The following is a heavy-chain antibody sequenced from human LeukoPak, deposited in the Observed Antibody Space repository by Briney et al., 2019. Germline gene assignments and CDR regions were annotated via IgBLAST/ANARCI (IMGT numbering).Heavy chain of an antibody. J-gene: IGHJ4*02. CDR1: GFTFSSYE. CDR3: ARGEDIVVVPAATGWDY. V-gene: IGHV3-48*03. CDR2: ISSSGSTI. D-gene: IGHD2-2*01. Sequence: PGGSLRLSCAASGFTFSSYEMNWVRQAPGKGLEWVSYISSSGSTIYYADSVKGRFTISRDNAKNSLYLQMNSLRAEDTAAYYCARGEDIVVVPAATGWDYWGQGTLVTVSS.